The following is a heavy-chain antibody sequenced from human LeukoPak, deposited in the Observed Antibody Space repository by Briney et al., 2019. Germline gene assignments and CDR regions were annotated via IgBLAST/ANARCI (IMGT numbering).Heavy chain of an antibody. V-gene: IGHV4-39*01. CDR1: DGSISSNSYY. J-gene: IGHJ3*02. CDR2: ISYSGRT. D-gene: IGHD3-10*01. Sequence: SETLSLTCTVSDGSISSNSYYWGWIRQPPGKGLEWIGSISYSGRTYYNPSLESRVTISVDASKNQFSLELNSVTAADTAVYYCARNGPMVRGVITPYDAFDIWGQGTMVTVSS. CDR3: ARNGPMVRGVITPYDAFDI.